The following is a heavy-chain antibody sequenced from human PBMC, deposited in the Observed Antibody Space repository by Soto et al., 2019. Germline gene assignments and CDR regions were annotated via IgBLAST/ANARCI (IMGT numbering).Heavy chain of an antibody. Sequence: QLQLQESGPGLVKPSETLSLTCTVSGGSVSSSSYYWGWVRQPPGKGLEWIGSVYYSGSTYYNPSLKSRFTISVDKPKTQSSLKLMSLSAADTAVYSCGRLEGLATTPYYFAYWGQGALVPVSS. J-gene: IGHJ4*02. CDR1: GGSVSSSSYY. D-gene: IGHD3-9*01. V-gene: IGHV4-39*01. CDR2: VYYSGST. CDR3: GRLEGLATTPYYFAY.